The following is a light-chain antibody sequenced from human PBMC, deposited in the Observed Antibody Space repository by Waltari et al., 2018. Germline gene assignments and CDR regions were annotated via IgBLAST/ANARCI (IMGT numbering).Light chain of an antibody. CDR1: NLGSKS. CDR3: LVWHSTIDHQGV. V-gene: IGLV3-21*04. CDR2: YDS. Sequence: SYVVTQSPSVSVAPGETARITCGGDNLGSKSVHWYQQRRGQAPVLVISYDSDRPSGIPERFSGSNSGNTATLTISCVEAEDEADYYCLVWHSTIDHQGVFGGGTKLTVL. J-gene: IGLJ2*01.